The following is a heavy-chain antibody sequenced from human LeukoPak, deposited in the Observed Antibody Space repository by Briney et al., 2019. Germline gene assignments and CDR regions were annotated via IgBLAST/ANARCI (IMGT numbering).Heavy chain of an antibody. V-gene: IGHV1-2*06. CDR1: GYTFTGYY. CDR2: INPNSGGT. Sequence: GASAKVSCEASGYTFTGYYMHWVRQAPGQGLEWMGRINPNSGGTNSAQKFQGRVTMTRDTSINTAYMGLNRLRSDDTAVYYCARAIAAAGDFWGQGTLVTVSS. CDR3: ARAIAAAGDF. D-gene: IGHD6-13*01. J-gene: IGHJ4*02.